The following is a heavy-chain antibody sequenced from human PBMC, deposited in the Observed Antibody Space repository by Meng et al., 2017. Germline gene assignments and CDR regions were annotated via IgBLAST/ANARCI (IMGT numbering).Heavy chain of an antibody. V-gene: IGHV1-18*01. J-gene: IGHJ3*02. CDR3: ARVRNGWFGEFDGFDI. Sequence: ASVKVSCKASGYTFTSYGISWVRQAPGQGLEWMGWISAYNGNTNYAQKLQGRVTMTTDTSTSTAYMELRSLRSDDTAVYYCARVRNGWFGEFDGFDIWGQGTMVTVSS. D-gene: IGHD3-10*01. CDR1: GYTFTSYG. CDR2: ISAYNGNT.